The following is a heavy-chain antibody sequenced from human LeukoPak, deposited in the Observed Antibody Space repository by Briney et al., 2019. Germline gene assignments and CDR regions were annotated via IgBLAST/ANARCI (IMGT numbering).Heavy chain of an antibody. CDR1: GFTFRSYA. D-gene: IGHD3-22*01. V-gene: IGHV3-23*01. Sequence: GGSLRLSCAASGFTFRSYAMSWVRQAPRPGLAWVSAISGSGGSTYYADSVKGRFTTSRDNSKNTLYLQMNSLTAEDTAVYYCAKDLAPYYDSSGYPSYWGQGTLVTVSS. CDR3: AKDLAPYYDSSGYPSY. CDR2: ISGSGGST. J-gene: IGHJ4*02.